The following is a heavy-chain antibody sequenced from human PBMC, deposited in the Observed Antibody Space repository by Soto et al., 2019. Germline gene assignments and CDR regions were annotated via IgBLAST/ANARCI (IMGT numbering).Heavy chain of an antibody. CDR1: GFTFSDYY. CDR2: IVSGSDYT. D-gene: IGHD6-13*01. V-gene: IGHV3-11*06. Sequence: QVQLVESGGGLVKPGGSLRLSCAASGFTFSDYYMTWIRQAPGKGLEWVSYIVSGSDYTNYADSVKGRFTISRDNAKNSLFLEMNSVRADDTAIYYCARLRASTWYLGGYLDYWGLGTLVTVSS. CDR3: ARLRASTWYLGGYLDY. J-gene: IGHJ4*02.